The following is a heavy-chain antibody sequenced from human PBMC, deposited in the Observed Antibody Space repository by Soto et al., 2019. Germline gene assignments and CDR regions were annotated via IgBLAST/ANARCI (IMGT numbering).Heavy chain of an antibody. V-gene: IGHV3-74*01. D-gene: IGHD2-2*01. Sequence: EVQLVESGGGLVQPGGSLRLSCAASGFTFSSYWMHWVRQAPGKGLVWVSRINSDGSSASYADSVKGRFTISRDNAKNTLYLQMNSLRAEDTAVYYCARDLDCSSTSCPGYYYYGMDVWGQGTTVTVSS. J-gene: IGHJ6*02. CDR3: ARDLDCSSTSCPGYYYYGMDV. CDR2: INSDGSSA. CDR1: GFTFSSYW.